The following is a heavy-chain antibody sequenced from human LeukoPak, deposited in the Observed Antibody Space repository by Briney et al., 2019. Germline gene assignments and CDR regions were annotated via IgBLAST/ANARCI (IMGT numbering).Heavy chain of an antibody. CDR3: ARGGATGYYGMDV. CDR1: GGTFSSYA. D-gene: IGHD4-4*01. J-gene: IGHJ6*02. Sequence: SVKVSCKASGGTFSSYAISWVRQAPGQGLEWMGRIIPILGIANYAQKFQGRVTITADKSTSTAYMELSSLRSEDTAVYYCARGGATGYYGMDVWGQGTTVTVSS. V-gene: IGHV1-69*04. CDR2: IIPILGIA.